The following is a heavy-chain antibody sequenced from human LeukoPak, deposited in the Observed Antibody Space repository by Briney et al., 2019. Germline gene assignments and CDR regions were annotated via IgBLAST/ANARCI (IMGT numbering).Heavy chain of an antibody. Sequence: ASVKVSCKVSGYTLTELSMHWVRQAPGKGLEWMGGFDPEDGETIYAQKFQGRVTMTEDTSTDTAYMELSSLRSEDTAVYYCATGLRDYYGMDVWGKGTTVTVSS. CDR3: ATGLRDYYGMDV. V-gene: IGHV1-24*01. CDR1: GYTLTELS. CDR2: FDPEDGET. J-gene: IGHJ6*04.